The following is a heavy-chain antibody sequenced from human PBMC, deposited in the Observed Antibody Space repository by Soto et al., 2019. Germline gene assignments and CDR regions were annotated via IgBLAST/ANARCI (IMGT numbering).Heavy chain of an antibody. D-gene: IGHD3-3*01. Sequence: SETLSLTCTVSGGSISSGGYYWSWIRQHPGKGLEWIGYIYYSGSTYYNPSLKSRVTISVDTSKNQFSLKLSSVTAADTAVYYCARGITIFGVVIPSYYFDYSGQGTRVTVSS. CDR1: GGSISSGGYY. CDR2: IYYSGST. V-gene: IGHV4-31*03. J-gene: IGHJ4*02. CDR3: ARGITIFGVVIPSYYFDY.